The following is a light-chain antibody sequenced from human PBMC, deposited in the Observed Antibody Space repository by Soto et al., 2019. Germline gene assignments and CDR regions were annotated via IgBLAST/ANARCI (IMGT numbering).Light chain of an antibody. Sequence: EIVLTQSPGTLSLSPGERATLSCRASQSISGSNLAWYQQKPGQAPRLLIYGASNRATGIPDTFSGSGSGTDFTLTISRLEPEDFAVYYCQQYGGSPLTFGGGTKVEIK. CDR2: GAS. V-gene: IGKV3-20*01. J-gene: IGKJ4*01. CDR3: QQYGGSPLT. CDR1: QSISGSN.